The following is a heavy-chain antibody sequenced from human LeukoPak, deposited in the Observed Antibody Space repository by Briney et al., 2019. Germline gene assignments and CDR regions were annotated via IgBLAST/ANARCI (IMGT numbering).Heavy chain of an antibody. CDR3: ASGGLVSRYLDH. Sequence: SETLSLTCTVSGGSISSSSYYWGWIRQPPGKGLEWIGSIYYSGSKNLNPSLKSRLTMSVDESEHEFSLKLTSVTAADTAVYYCASGGLVSRYLDHWGQGALVTVSS. J-gene: IGHJ4*02. CDR1: GGSISSSSYY. CDR2: IYYSGSK. D-gene: IGHD3-9*01. V-gene: IGHV4-39*07.